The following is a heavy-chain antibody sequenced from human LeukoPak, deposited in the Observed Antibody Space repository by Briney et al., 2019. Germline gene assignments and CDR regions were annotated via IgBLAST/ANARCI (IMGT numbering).Heavy chain of an antibody. D-gene: IGHD6-13*01. CDR2: IYYSGST. Sequence: SETLSLTCTVSGGSISSSSYYWGWIRQPPGKGLEWIGSIYYSGSTYYNPSLKSRVTISVDTSKNQFSLKLSSVTAADMAVYYCATAGHSSSWYGDYFDYWGQGTLVTVSS. CDR1: GGSISSSSYY. J-gene: IGHJ4*02. V-gene: IGHV4-39*01. CDR3: ATAGHSSSWYGDYFDY.